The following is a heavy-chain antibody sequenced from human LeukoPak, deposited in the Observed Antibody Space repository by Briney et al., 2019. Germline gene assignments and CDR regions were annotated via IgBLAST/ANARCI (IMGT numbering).Heavy chain of an antibody. D-gene: IGHD5-18*01. CDR3: ARHSYGYISLMDY. CDR2: IYYSGST. CDR1: GGSINTYY. Sequence: SETLSLTCNVSGGSINTYYWSWLRQPPGKGLEWIGYIYYSGSTNYNPSLKSRVTISVDTSKNQFSLKLSSVTAADTAVYYCARHSYGYISLMDYWGQGTLVTVSS. V-gene: IGHV4-59*08. J-gene: IGHJ4*02.